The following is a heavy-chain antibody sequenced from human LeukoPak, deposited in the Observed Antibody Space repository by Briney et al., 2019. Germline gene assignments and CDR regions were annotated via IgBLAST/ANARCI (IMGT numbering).Heavy chain of an antibody. CDR3: ARGTPSSSGWLYYGMDV. CDR1: GFSFSFYS. Sequence: GGPRRLSGAASGFSFSFYSINWFRRAPGKGRRGVSNIGDRSSSTIYYADSVKGRFTISRDNSKNTLYLQMNSLRAEDTAVYYCARGTPSSSGWLYYGMDVWGQGTTVTVSS. J-gene: IGHJ6*02. CDR2: IGDRSSSTI. V-gene: IGHV3-48*01. D-gene: IGHD6-19*01.